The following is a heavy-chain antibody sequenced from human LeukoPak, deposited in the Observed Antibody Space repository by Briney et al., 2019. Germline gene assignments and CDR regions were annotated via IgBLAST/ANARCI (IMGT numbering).Heavy chain of an antibody. J-gene: IGHJ4*02. CDR3: AKEWVEYSSSSVLGY. Sequence: PGGSLRLSCATSGFTFSNYGTHWVRQAPGKGLEWVAFIRYDGSNKHYADSVKGRFTISRDNSKNTLYLQMNSLRTGDTAVYYCAKEWVEYSSSSVLGYWGQGTLVTVSS. D-gene: IGHD6-6*01. CDR1: GFTFSNYG. CDR2: IRYDGSNK. V-gene: IGHV3-30*02.